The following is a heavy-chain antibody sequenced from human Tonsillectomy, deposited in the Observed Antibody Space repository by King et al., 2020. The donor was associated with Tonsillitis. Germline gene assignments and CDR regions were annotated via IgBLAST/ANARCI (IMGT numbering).Heavy chain of an antibody. V-gene: IGHV1-8*01. CDR1: GYTFTRYD. D-gene: IGHD4-17*01. CDR2: MNPDRGRA. Sequence: VQLVQSGAEVKKPGASVKVSCKASGYTFTRYDINWVRQAPGQGLEWMGWMNPDRGRAGSAQKFQGRVTLTGDVSITTAYMELNTLTSDDTAVYYCVRGGDQDYWGQGTLVAVSS. CDR3: VRGGDQDY. J-gene: IGHJ4*02.